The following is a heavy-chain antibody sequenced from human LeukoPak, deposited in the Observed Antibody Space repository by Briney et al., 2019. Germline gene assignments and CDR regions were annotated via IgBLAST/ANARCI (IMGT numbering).Heavy chain of an antibody. CDR1: GGSFSGYY. V-gene: IGHV4-34*01. J-gene: IGHJ4*02. CDR3: ARGLPADLVDYFDY. CDR2: INHSGST. D-gene: IGHD6-6*01. Sequence: SETLSLTCAVYGGSFSGYYWSWIRQPPGKGLEWIGEINHSGSTNYNPSLKSRVTISVDTSKNQFSLKLSSVTAAEPAVYYCARGLPADLVDYFDYWGQGTLVTVSS.